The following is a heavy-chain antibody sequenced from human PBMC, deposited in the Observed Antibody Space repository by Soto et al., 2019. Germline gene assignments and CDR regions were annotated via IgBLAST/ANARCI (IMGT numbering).Heavy chain of an antibody. V-gene: IGHV1-3*01. J-gene: IGHJ3*02. Sequence: GASVKVSCKASGYTFTSYAMHCVRQAPGQRLEWMGWINAGNGNTKYSQKFQGRVTITRDTSASTAYMELSSLRSEDTAVYYCASLGGWYNWNSGAFDIWGQGTMVTVS. D-gene: IGHD1-7*01. CDR3: ASLGGWYNWNSGAFDI. CDR1: GYTFTSYA. CDR2: INAGNGNT.